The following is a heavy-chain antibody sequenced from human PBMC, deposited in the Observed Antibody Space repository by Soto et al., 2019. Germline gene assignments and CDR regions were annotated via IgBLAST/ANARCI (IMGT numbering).Heavy chain of an antibody. V-gene: IGHV2-5*02. Sequence: QITLKESGPTLVKPTQTLTLTCTFSGFSLSTSGVGVGWIRQPPGKALEWLALIYWDDDKRYSPSLKSRLTITKDPSKSQVVLTMTNMDPVDTATYYCAHYFYILVDDAFDIWGQGTMVTVSS. J-gene: IGHJ3*02. CDR1: GFSLSTSGVG. CDR3: AHYFYILVDDAFDI. D-gene: IGHD2-8*02. CDR2: IYWDDDK.